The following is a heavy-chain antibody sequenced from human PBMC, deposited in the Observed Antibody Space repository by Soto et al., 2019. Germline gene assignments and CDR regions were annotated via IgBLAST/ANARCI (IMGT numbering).Heavy chain of an antibody. CDR2: INPNGGNT. CDR1: GYTFASHY. J-gene: IGHJ4*02. CDR3: RRDTSGLDY. V-gene: IGHV1-46*01. Sequence: QVQLVQSGAEVKKPGASVKVSCQASGYTFASHYIHWVRQAPGQGLAWMGVINPNGGNTRYAQRFPNRLTLSTNTPTHTVYLDLTSLTSVDSAVYYCRRDTSGLDYWGQGTLVTVSS.